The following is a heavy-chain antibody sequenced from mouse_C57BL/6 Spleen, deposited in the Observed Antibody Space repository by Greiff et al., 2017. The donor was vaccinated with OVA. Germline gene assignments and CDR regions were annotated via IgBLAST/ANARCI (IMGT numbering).Heavy chain of an antibody. D-gene: IGHD2-4*01. J-gene: IGHJ2*01. CDR2: ISSGSSTI. CDR3: ARLGLRLGFDY. V-gene: IGHV5-17*01. CDR1: GFTFSDYG. Sequence: EVMLVESGGGLVKPGGSLKLSCAASGFTFSDYGMHWVRQAPEKGLEWVAYISSGSSTIYYADTVKGRFTISRDNAKNTLFLQMTSLRSEDTAMYYCARLGLRLGFDYWGQGTTLTVSS.